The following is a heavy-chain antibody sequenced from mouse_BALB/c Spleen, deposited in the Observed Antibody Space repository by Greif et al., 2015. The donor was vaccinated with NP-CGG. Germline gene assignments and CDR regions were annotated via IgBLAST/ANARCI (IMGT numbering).Heavy chain of an antibody. J-gene: IGHJ3*01. CDR1: GYTFTSYW. Sequence: QVQLQQPGAELVRPGASVKLSCKASGYTFTSYWINWVKQRPGQGLEWIGNIYPSDSYTNYNQKFKDKATLTVDKSSSTAYMQLSSPTSEDSAVYYCTREGTRGFAYWGQGTLVTVSA. CDR3: TREGTRGFAY. V-gene: IGHV1-69*02. CDR2: IYPSDSYT.